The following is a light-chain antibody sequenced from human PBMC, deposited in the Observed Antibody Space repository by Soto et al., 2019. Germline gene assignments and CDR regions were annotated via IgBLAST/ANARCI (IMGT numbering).Light chain of an antibody. Sequence: ELVMTQSPATLSVSPGERATLSCRASQSVSSNLAWYQQPPGQAPRLLIYGASTRATGIPGRFSGSGSGTEFTLTISSLLSEDFAVYFCQQYNAWPQTFGQGTKEEIK. J-gene: IGKJ1*01. CDR1: QSVSSN. CDR2: GAS. CDR3: QQYNAWPQT. V-gene: IGKV3-15*01.